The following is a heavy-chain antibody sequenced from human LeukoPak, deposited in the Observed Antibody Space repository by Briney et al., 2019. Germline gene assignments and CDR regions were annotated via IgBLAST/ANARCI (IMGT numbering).Heavy chain of an antibody. CDR1: GDSISSDTYY. Sequence: PSQTLSLTCTVSGDSISSDTYYWSWIRQPAGKGLEWMGRIYASGNSNYNASLKSRVTISIDTSKNQFSLRLSSVIAADTAVYYCAGTRRYCSGGSCYNWFDPWGQGNLVTVSS. CDR2: IYASGNS. D-gene: IGHD2-15*01. J-gene: IGHJ5*02. V-gene: IGHV4-61*02. CDR3: AGTRRYCSGGSCYNWFDP.